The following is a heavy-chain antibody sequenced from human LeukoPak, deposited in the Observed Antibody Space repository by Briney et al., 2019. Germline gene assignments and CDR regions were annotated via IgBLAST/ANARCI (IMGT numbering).Heavy chain of an antibody. Sequence: GGSLRLSCAASGFTFSSYSMNWVRQAPGKGLEWVSAISGSGGSTYYADSVKGRFTISRDNAKNSLYLQMNSLRAEDTAVYYCARAAAFGYWGQGTLVTVSS. CDR2: ISGSGGST. J-gene: IGHJ4*02. V-gene: IGHV3-21*01. CDR1: GFTFSSYS. CDR3: ARAAAFGY. D-gene: IGHD2-2*01.